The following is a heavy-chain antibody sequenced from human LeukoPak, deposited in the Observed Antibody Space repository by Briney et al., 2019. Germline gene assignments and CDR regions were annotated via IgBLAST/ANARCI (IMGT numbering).Heavy chain of an antibody. Sequence: TGGSLSLSCAASGFTFSSYAMGWVRQAPGKGLEWVSSISGSGDTTYYADSVKGRFTISRDNSKNTLYLRMNSLRAEDTAVYFCAKHQVVGPYYFDYWGQGTLVTVSS. J-gene: IGHJ4*02. CDR1: GFTFSSYA. CDR3: AKHQVVGPYYFDY. V-gene: IGHV3-23*01. CDR2: ISGSGDTT. D-gene: IGHD6-19*01.